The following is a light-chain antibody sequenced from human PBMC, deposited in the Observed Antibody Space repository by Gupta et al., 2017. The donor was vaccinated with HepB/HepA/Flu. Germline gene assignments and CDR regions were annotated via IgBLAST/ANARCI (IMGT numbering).Light chain of an antibody. Sequence: AIRMTQSPSSFSASPGDRVTITCRASQDISSYLAWYQQKPGKAPNLLIYGASTLESGVPSRFSGSRSGTDFTLTISRLQSEDFATYYCQQYDCFPQTFGQGTTVEIK. CDR2: GAS. CDR3: QQYDCFPQT. J-gene: IGKJ1*01. CDR1: QDISSY. V-gene: IGKV1-8*01.